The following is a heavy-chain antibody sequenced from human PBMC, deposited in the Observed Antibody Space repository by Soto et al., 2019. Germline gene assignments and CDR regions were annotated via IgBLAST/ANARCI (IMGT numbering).Heavy chain of an antibody. CDR1: GGTFSSYA. D-gene: IGHD3-3*01. Sequence: SVKVSCKASGGTFSSYAISWVRQAPGQGLEWMGGIIPIFGTANYAQKLQGRVTITADKSTSTAYMELSSLRSEDTAVYYCAREGRFLEWLSQNHDAFDIWGQGTMVTVSS. CDR3: AREGRFLEWLSQNHDAFDI. J-gene: IGHJ3*02. CDR2: IIPIFGTA. V-gene: IGHV1-69*06.